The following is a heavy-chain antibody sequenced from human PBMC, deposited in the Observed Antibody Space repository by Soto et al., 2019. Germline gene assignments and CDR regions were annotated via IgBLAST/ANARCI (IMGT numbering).Heavy chain of an antibody. Sequence: PGGSLRLSCAASGFTFSNFGIHWVRQAPGKGLEWVAIISCNGSLKYYADSVKGRFTISRDTSKSAVYLQMNSLTPEDTAVYYCAKDFNVSGSHYGSLNYYYGMDVWGQGTTVTVSS. J-gene: IGHJ6*02. V-gene: IGHV3-30*18. CDR3: AKDFNVSGSHYGSLNYYYGMDV. D-gene: IGHD3-10*01. CDR1: GFTFSNFG. CDR2: ISCNGSLK.